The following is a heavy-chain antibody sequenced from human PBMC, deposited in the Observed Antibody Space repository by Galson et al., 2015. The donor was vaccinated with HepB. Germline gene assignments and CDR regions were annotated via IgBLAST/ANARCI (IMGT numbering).Heavy chain of an antibody. CDR3: ARGDLDGRFSDAFDF. V-gene: IGHV3-11*05. CDR1: GFTFRDYY. Sequence: SLRLSCAASGFTFRDYYMSWIRQAPGKGLEWVSYISSSSSYAHYTDSVKGRFTMSRDNTKNLLFLQMNSLRAEDTAVYYCARGDLDGRFSDAFDFWGQGTMVVVS. CDR2: ISSSSSYA. D-gene: IGHD2-21*02. J-gene: IGHJ3*01.